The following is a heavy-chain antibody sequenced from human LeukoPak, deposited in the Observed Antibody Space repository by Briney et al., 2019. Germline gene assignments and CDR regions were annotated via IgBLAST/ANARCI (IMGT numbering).Heavy chain of an antibody. CDR1: GGTFSSYA. Sequence: SVKVSCKASGGTFSSYAISWVRQAPGQGLELMGGIIPIFGTANYAQKVQGRVTITTAESTSTAYMELSSLSSEATAVYYCARRPHTADYFDYWGQGTLVTVSS. CDR3: ARRPHTADYFDY. CDR2: IIPIFGTA. J-gene: IGHJ4*02. V-gene: IGHV1-69*05. D-gene: IGHD2-21*01.